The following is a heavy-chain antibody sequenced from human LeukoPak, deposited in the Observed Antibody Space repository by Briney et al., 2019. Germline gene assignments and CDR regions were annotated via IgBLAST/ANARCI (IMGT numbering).Heavy chain of an antibody. D-gene: IGHD3-10*01. Sequence: GGSLRLSCAASGFTFSSYEMNWVRQAPGKGLEWVSYISSSGSTIYYADSVKGRFTISRDNAKNSLYLQMNSLRAEDTAVYYCARGGLSYYYGSGSLDYWGQGTLVTVSS. CDR3: ARGGLSYYYGSGSLDY. CDR1: GFTFSSYE. V-gene: IGHV3-48*03. J-gene: IGHJ4*02. CDR2: ISSSGSTI.